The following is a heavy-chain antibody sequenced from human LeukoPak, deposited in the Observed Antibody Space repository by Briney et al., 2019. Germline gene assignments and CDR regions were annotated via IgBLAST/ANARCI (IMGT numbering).Heavy chain of an antibody. Sequence: ASVKVSCKASGYTFTSYDINWVRQATGQGLEWMGWINPNSGNTGYAQKFQGRVTMTRNTSISTAYMELSSLRSEDTAVYYCARGLYGSGSYYFDYWGQGTLVTVSS. V-gene: IGHV1-8*01. CDR1: GYTFTSYD. CDR3: ARGLYGSGSYYFDY. J-gene: IGHJ4*02. D-gene: IGHD3-10*01. CDR2: INPNSGNT.